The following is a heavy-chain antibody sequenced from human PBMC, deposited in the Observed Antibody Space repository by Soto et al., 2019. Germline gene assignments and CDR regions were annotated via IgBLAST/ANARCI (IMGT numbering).Heavy chain of an antibody. V-gene: IGHV4-39*01. D-gene: IGHD6-13*01. CDR1: GGSISSSSYY. CDR3: ARHPLPTERRAASRTHYFDY. J-gene: IGHJ4*02. CDR2: IYYSGST. Sequence: QLQLQESGPGLVKPSETLSLTCTVSGGSISSSSYYWGWIRQPPGKGLEWIGSIYYSGSTYYNPSLTLRVTISVDTSKHQFSLKLSSVTAADTAVYYCARHPLPTERRAASRTHYFDYWGQGTLVTVSS.